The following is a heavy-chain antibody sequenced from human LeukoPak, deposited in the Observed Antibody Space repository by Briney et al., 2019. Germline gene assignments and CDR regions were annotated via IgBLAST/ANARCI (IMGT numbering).Heavy chain of an antibody. D-gene: IGHD2-2*01. CDR3: ARLCSSTSCYVSFDI. CDR1: GGSISSSH. Sequence: PSETLSLTCTVSGGSISSSHWSWIRQPPGKGLEWIGYISCSGSTNYNPSLRSRVTISKDTFKNQFSLKLSSVTAADTAVYYCARLCSSTSCYVSFDIWGEGTMVTVSS. J-gene: IGHJ3*02. V-gene: IGHV4-59*08. CDR2: ISCSGST.